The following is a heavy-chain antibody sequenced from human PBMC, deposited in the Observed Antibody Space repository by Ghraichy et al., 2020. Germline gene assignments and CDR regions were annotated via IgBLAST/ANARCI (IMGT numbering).Heavy chain of an antibody. J-gene: IGHJ4*02. CDR2: ISSNGGST. V-gene: IGHV3-64*01. CDR1: GFTFSSYA. CDR3: ARGAPFYQSVAHTFFDY. D-gene: IGHD3-3*02. Sequence: SLNISCAASGFTFSSYAMHWVRQAPGKGLEYVSAISSNGGSTYYANSVKGRFTISRDNSKNTLYLQMGSLRAEDMAVYYCARGAPFYQSVAHTFFDYWGQGTLVTVSS.